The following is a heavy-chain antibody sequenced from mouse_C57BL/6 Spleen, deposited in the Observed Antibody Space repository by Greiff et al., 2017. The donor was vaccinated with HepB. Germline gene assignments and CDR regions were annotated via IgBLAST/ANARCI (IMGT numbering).Heavy chain of an antibody. J-gene: IGHJ2*01. CDR2: ISDGGSYT. D-gene: IGHD4-1*01. CDR3: AREGGTRGYFDY. V-gene: IGHV5-4*01. CDR1: GFTFSSYA. Sequence: EVQRVESGGGLVKPGGSLKLSCAASGFTFSSYAMSWVRQTPEKRLEWVATISDGGSYTYYPDNVKGRFTISRDNAKNNLYLQMSHLKSEDTAMYYCAREGGTRGYFDYWGQGTTLTVSS.